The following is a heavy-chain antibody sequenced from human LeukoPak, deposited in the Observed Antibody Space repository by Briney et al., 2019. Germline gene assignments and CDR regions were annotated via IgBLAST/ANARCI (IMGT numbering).Heavy chain of an antibody. V-gene: IGHV4-59*12. Sequence: PSETLSLTCTVSGGSISRYYWSWIRRPPGKGLEWIGYIDDSGNTNYNPSLKSRVTISVDTSKNQFSLKLSSVTAADTAVYYCARSLPSETAMAALWFDPWGQGTLVTVSS. D-gene: IGHD5-18*01. CDR3: ARSLPSETAMAALWFDP. J-gene: IGHJ5*02. CDR2: IDDSGNT. CDR1: GGSISRYY.